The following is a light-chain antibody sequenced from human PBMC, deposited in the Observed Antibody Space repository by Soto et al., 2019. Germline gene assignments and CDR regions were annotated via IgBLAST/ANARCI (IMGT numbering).Light chain of an antibody. Sequence: QSVLTQSPSASASLGASVKLTCTLSSGHSSYAIAWHQQQPEKGPRYLMNLNSDGSHSKGDGIPDRFSGSSSGAERYLTIARLQSEDEADYCCQTWGTGVRVFGGGTQLTVL. CDR1: SGHSSYA. V-gene: IGLV4-69*01. J-gene: IGLJ3*02. CDR3: QTWGTGVRV. CDR2: LNSDGSH.